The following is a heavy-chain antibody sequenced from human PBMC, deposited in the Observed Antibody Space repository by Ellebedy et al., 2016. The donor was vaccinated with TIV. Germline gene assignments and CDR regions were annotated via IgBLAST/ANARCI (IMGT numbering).Heavy chain of an antibody. CDR2: IYPADSNT. Sequence: GESLKISCKASGYSFTSYWIGWVRQMPGKGLEWMGIIYPADSNTRYSPSFQGQVTISADKSISTAYLQWSSLKASDTAMYYCARRRDGYNSLFDYWGQGTLVTVSS. CDR3: ARRRDGYNSLFDY. J-gene: IGHJ4*02. D-gene: IGHD5-24*01. CDR1: GYSFTSYW. V-gene: IGHV5-51*01.